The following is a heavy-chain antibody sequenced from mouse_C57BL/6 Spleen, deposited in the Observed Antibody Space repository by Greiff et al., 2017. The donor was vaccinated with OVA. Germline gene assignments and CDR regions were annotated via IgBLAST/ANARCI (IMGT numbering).Heavy chain of an antibody. J-gene: IGHJ4*01. D-gene: IGHD2-2*01. V-gene: IGHV3-6*01. CDR1: GYSITSGYY. CDR3: AREDGYDYAMDY. CDR2: ISYDGSN. Sequence: LQESGPGLVKPSQSLSLTCSVTGYSITSGYYWNWIRQFPGNKLEWMGYISYDGSNNYNPSLKNRISITRDTSKNQFFLKLNSVTTEDTATYYCAREDGYDYAMDYWGQGTSVTVSS.